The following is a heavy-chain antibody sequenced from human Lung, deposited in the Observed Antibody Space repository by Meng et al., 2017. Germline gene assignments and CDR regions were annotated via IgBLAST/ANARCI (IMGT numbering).Heavy chain of an antibody. D-gene: IGHD6-13*01. J-gene: IGHJ4*02. CDR1: GYTFAAYC. CDR2: IDPNNDHT. CDR3: ARDEDISAAGKLFGDY. V-gene: IGHV1-2*06. Sequence: VQSGPMVKKPGASLKLSCQPFGYTFAAYCIHWLRQAPGQGLEWMGRIDPNNDHTQYAQNFQGRVTMTSDTSISTVYMELNGLRSDDTAVYYCARDEDISAAGKLFGDYWGQGTLVTVSS.